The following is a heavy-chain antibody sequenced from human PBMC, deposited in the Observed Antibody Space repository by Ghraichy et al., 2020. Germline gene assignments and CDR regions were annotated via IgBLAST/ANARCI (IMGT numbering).Heavy chain of an antibody. Sequence: SETLSLTCTVYGSSIRSPDYFWGWVRQPAGKGLEWVGSAFYSGTDYYNPSLKSRVAASVDTSKNQFSLKLTSVTAADSGLYFCTKYSSGTLQWYYRGVDVWGQETTVIVSS. CDR2: AFYSGTD. CDR3: TKYSSGTLQWYYRGVDV. CDR1: GSSIRSPDYF. J-gene: IGHJ6*02. V-gene: IGHV4-39*03. D-gene: IGHD2-21*01.